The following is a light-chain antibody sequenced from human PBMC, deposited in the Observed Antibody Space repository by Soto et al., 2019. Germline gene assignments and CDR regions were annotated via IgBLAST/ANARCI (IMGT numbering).Light chain of an antibody. CDR2: AAS. J-gene: IGKJ5*01. Sequence: DIQLTQSPSSLSASVGDRITIICRASQSISTYLNWYQQKPGKAPKLLIFAASSLQSGVPSRFSGIGSGTDFTLTISTLQPDDFATYYCQQSYNTLSTFSQGTRLEIK. CDR3: QQSYNTLST. V-gene: IGKV1-39*01. CDR1: QSISTY.